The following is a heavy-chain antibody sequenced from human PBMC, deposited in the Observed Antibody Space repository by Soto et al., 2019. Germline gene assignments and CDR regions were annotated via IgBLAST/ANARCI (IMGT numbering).Heavy chain of an antibody. CDR3: ARLGAAVHL. V-gene: IGHV4-30-4*01. CDR1: GGSISSCDYY. CDR2: IYYSGST. J-gene: IGHJ4*02. D-gene: IGHD6-13*01. Sequence: QVQLQESGPGLVKTSQTLSLTCTISGGSISSCDYYWSWIRQPPGKGLEGIGYIYYSGSTYYNPSLKNRVTISVDTSKNQFSLKLSSVTAADTAVYYCARLGAAVHLWGQGTLVTVSS.